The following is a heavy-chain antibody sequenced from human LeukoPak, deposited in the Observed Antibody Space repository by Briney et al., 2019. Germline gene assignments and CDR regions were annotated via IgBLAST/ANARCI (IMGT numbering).Heavy chain of an antibody. J-gene: IGHJ3*02. CDR2: IYHSGST. V-gene: IGHV4-4*02. D-gene: IGHD5-12*01. CDR3: ASQGYSGYGGTFDI. Sequence: SETLSLTCAVSGGSISSSNWWSWVRQPPGKGLEWIGEIYHSGSTNYNPSLKSRVTISVDKSKNQFSLKLSSVTAADTAVYYCASQGYSGYGGTFDIWGQGTMVTVSS. CDR1: GGSISSSNW.